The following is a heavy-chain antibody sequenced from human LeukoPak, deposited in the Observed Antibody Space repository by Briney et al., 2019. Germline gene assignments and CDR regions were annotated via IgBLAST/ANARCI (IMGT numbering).Heavy chain of an antibody. J-gene: IGHJ3*02. Sequence: ASVKVSCKASGYTFTSYGISWVRQAPGQGLEWMGWISAYNGNTNYAQKLQGRVTMTTDTSTSTAYMELRSLRSDDTAVYYCARDDTMTDAFDIWAKGQWSPSLQ. CDR1: GYTFTSYG. D-gene: IGHD3-22*01. CDR2: ISAYNGNT. V-gene: IGHV1-18*01. CDR3: ARDDTMTDAFDI.